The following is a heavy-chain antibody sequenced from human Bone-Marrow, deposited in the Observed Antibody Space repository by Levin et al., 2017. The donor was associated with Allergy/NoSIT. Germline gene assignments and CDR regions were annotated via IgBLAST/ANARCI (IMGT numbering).Heavy chain of an antibody. V-gene: IGHV3-53*01. CDR3: ARVLATGLTTKVGAFDI. D-gene: IGHD3-22*01. J-gene: IGHJ3*02. CDR1: GVTVSYSF. Sequence: PGGSLRLSCVASGVTVSYSFMTWVRQAPGKGLEWVSLIYRGGDTYYADSVKGRFTISRDKSNNTLYLQMNSLRADDTAVYYCARVLATGLTTKVGAFDIWGHGTMVTVSS. CDR2: IYRGGDT.